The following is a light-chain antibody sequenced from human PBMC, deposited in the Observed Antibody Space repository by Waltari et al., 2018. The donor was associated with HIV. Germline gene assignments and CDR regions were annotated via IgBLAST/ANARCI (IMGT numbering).Light chain of an antibody. CDR3: SSHAGSKVV. V-gene: IGLV2-8*01. CDR1: SSDVGGYNY. Sequence: QSALTQPPSASGSPGPSVTLSCPGTSSDVGGYNYVSWHQQHPGKAPKLMIYDVIKRPSGVPDRFSGSKSGNTASLTVSGLQPEDEADYYCSSHAGSKVVFGGGTRLTVL. CDR2: DVI. J-gene: IGLJ2*01.